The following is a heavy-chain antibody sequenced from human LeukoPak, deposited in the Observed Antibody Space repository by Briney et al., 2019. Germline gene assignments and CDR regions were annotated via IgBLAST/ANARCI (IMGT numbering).Heavy chain of an antibody. V-gene: IGHV3-74*01. Sequence: PGGSLRLSCAASGFTFSSYWMHWVRQAPGKGLVWVSRINSDGSSTSYADSVKGRFTISRDNAKNTLYLQMNSLRAEDTAVYYCARGFGEFRHHFDYWGQGTLVTVSS. CDR2: INSDGSST. D-gene: IGHD3-10*01. J-gene: IGHJ4*02. CDR1: GFTFSSYW. CDR3: ARGFGEFRHHFDY.